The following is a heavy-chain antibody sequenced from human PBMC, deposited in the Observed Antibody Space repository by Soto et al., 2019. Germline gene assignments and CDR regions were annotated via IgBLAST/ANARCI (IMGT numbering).Heavy chain of an antibody. CDR2: IKSKTDGGTT. D-gene: IGHD3-22*01. V-gene: IGHV3-15*01. CDR1: GFTFSNAW. Sequence: GGSLRLSCAASGFTFSNAWMSWVRQAPGKGLEWVGRIKSKTDGGTTDYAAPVKGRFTISRDDSKNTLYLQMNSLRAEDTAVYYCARDTYDSSGYLIDYWGQGTLVTVSS. J-gene: IGHJ4*02. CDR3: ARDTYDSSGYLIDY.